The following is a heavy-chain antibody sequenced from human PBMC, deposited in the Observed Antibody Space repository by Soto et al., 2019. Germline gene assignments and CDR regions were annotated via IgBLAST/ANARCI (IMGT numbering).Heavy chain of an antibody. CDR3: AKNSVAAVAGNYYYYGMDV. CDR1: GFTFSSYE. CDR2: ISSSGSTI. V-gene: IGHV3-48*03. J-gene: IGHJ6*02. D-gene: IGHD6-19*01. Sequence: GGSLRLSCAASGFTFSSYEMNWVRQAPGKGLEWVSYISSSGSTIYYADSVKGRFTISRDNAKNSLYLQMNSLRAEDTAVYYCAKNSVAAVAGNYYYYGMDVWGQRTTVTVSS.